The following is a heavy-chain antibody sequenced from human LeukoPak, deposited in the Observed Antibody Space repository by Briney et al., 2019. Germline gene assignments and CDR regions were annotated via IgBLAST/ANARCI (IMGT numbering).Heavy chain of an antibody. D-gene: IGHD3-10*01. J-gene: IGHJ6*03. V-gene: IGHV4-30-2*03. Sequence: SQTLSLTCAVSGGSISSGGYSWSWIRQPPGRGLEWIGSIYHSGSTYYNPSLKSRVTISVDTSKNQFSLKLSSVTAADTAVYYCASAGGYSYYYYYYYMDVWGKGTTVTVSS. CDR2: IYHSGST. CDR3: ASAGGYSYYYYYYYMDV. CDR1: GGSISSGGYS.